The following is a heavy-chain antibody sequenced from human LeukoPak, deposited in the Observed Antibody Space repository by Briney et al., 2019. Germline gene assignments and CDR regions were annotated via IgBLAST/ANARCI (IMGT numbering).Heavy chain of an antibody. J-gene: IGHJ4*02. CDR1: GFTFNYYW. Sequence: QPGGSLRLSCAASGFTFNYYWMTWVRQAPGKGLEWVANIKQDGSEKYYVDSVKGRFTISRDNAKNSLYLQMSSLRAEDTAVYYCASYPGTGVRAFDYWGQGTLVTVSS. CDR3: ASYPGTGVRAFDY. CDR2: IKQDGSEK. V-gene: IGHV3-7*01. D-gene: IGHD2-8*02.